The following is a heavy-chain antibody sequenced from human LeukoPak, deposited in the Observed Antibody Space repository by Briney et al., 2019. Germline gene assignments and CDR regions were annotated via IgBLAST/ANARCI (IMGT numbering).Heavy chain of an antibody. Sequence: GGSLRLSCAVSGFTFSNAWMSWVRQAPGKGLEWVSAISGSGSSTYYADSVKGRFTISRDNSKNTLFLQMNSLRAEDTAVYYCAKGYCSSSSCYSYAFDIWGQGTVVTVSS. J-gene: IGHJ3*02. CDR3: AKGYCSSSSCYSYAFDI. CDR2: ISGSGSST. D-gene: IGHD2-2*01. CDR1: GFTFSNAW. V-gene: IGHV3-23*01.